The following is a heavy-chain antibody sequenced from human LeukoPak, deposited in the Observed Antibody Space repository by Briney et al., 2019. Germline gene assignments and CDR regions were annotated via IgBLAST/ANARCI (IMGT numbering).Heavy chain of an antibody. Sequence: SETLSLTCTVSGGSISRYYWSWIRQPPGKGLEWIGYIYSSGSTNYNLSLKSRVTISVDTSKNQFSLKLSSVTAADTAVYYCARGAAATYWGQGTLVTVSS. D-gene: IGHD6-13*01. V-gene: IGHV4-59*01. J-gene: IGHJ4*02. CDR3: ARGAAATY. CDR2: IYSSGST. CDR1: GGSISRYY.